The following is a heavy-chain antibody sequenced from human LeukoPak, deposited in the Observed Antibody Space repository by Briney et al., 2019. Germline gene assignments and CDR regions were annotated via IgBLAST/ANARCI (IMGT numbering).Heavy chain of an antibody. J-gene: IGHJ5*02. CDR1: GFTISNNY. D-gene: IGHD1-7*01. Sequence: PGGSLRHSCAASGFTISNNYMNWLRQAPGKGREWVSLIYSGGDTYYADSVKGRFTISTDHSKNTLYLQMNSLRVEDTAVYYCARDPPAVRTNTHAWGQGTLVTVSS. CDR2: IYSGGDT. V-gene: IGHV3-66*01. CDR3: ARDPPAVRTNTHA.